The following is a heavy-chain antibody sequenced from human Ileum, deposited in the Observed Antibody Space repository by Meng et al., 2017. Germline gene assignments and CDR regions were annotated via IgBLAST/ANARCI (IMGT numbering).Heavy chain of an antibody. V-gene: IGHV3-33*01. Sequence: QEHVVESGGGVVQPGTSLRLSCAASGFTFRSYGMHWVRQAPGKGLEWVAVIWFDGSKTYYADSVKGRFTVSRDNSKNTLYLQMNSLRADDTAVYYCARYRSGSSDYWGPGTLVTVSS. CDR3: ARYRSGSSDY. D-gene: IGHD6-19*01. CDR1: GFTFRSYG. CDR2: IWFDGSKT. J-gene: IGHJ4*02.